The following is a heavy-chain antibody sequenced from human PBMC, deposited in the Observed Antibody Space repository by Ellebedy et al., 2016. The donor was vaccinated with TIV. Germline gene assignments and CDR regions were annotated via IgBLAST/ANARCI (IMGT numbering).Heavy chain of an antibody. J-gene: IGHJ2*01. V-gene: IGHV3-21*01. CDR1: GFTFSSYT. D-gene: IGHD4-17*01. Sequence: GESLKISCAASGFTFSSYTMNWVRQAPGKGLEWVSSISGSSTYIYYADPVKGRFAISRDNDKNSLYLQLNSLRPEDTAVYYCARKGPAPTTVPPNWYFDLWGRGTLVTVSS. CDR2: ISGSSTYI. CDR3: ARKGPAPTTVPPNWYFDL.